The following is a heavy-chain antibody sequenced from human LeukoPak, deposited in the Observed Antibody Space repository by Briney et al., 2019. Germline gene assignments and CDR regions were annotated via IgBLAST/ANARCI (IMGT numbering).Heavy chain of an antibody. CDR3: ARADCSSTSCPNWFDP. V-gene: IGHV4-34*01. D-gene: IGHD2-2*01. J-gene: IGHJ5*02. Sequence: PSETLSLTCAVYGGSFSGYYWSWIRQPPGKGLEWIGEINHSGSTNYNPSLKSRVTISVDTSKNQFSLKLSSVTAADTAVYYCARADCSSTSCPNWFDPWGQGTLVTVSS. CDR1: GGSFSGYY. CDR2: INHSGST.